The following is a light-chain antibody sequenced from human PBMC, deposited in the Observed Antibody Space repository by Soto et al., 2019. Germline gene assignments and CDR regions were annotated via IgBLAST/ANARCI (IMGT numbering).Light chain of an antibody. CDR3: QQYGSSPD. Sequence: ESMLTQSPGTLSLSPGERATLSCRASQSVSSSYLAWYQQKPGQAPRLLIYAASSRATGIPDRFSGSGSGTDFTLTISGLEPEDFAVYYCQQYGSSPDFGGGTRWIS. CDR2: AAS. CDR1: QSVSSSY. V-gene: IGKV3-20*01. J-gene: IGKJ4*01.